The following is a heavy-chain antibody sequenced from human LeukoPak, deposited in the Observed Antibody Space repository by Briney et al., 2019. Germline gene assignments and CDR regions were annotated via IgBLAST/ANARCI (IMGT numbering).Heavy chain of an antibody. V-gene: IGHV3-23*01. J-gene: IGHJ5*02. CDR1: GFTFSAYA. D-gene: IGHD1-26*01. CDR2: MALSGGPT. Sequence: GGSLRLSCAASGFTFSAYAMAWVRRPPGRGLEWVSTMALSGGPTHYADAVEGRFTTSRDDSKSTLYLHINNLRAEDTAVYYCARDFSLVVGASDSWGKGTLVTVSS. CDR3: ARDFSLVVGASDS.